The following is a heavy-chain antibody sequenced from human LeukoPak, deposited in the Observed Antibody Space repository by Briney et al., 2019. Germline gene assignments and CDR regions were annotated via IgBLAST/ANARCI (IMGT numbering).Heavy chain of an antibody. J-gene: IGHJ4*02. CDR2: IVNRGST. CDR1: GASVSSNGYY. Sequence: MASETLSLTCTVSGASVSSNGYYWNWIRQPPGKGLEWIGYIVNRGSTNYNPSLKSRVTISVDTSNNQLSLRLNSVTAADTAVYFCALLQAYRPLDYWGQGTLVTVSS. V-gene: IGHV4-61*08. CDR3: ALLQAYRPLDY. D-gene: IGHD2/OR15-2a*01.